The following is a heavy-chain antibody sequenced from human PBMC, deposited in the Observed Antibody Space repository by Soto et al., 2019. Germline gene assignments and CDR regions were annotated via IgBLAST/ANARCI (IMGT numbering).Heavy chain of an antibody. Sequence: SGKFSGKAPGGPFITYAFSWCRQAPGQGLEWMGGIIASIGKANYAQKFQGRVTITGDKSTSTAYMELSSLRSEDTAVYYCAGAQEGSSWMEWFDPWGQGTMVTVSS. D-gene: IGHD6-13*01. CDR3: AGAQEGSSWMEWFDP. V-gene: IGHV1-69*10. CDR1: GGPFITYA. CDR2: IIASIGKA. J-gene: IGHJ5*02.